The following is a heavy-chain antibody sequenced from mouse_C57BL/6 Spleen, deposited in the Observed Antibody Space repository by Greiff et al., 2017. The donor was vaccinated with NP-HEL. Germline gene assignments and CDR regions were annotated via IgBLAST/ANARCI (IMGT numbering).Heavy chain of an antibody. CDR3: ANADWYFDV. V-gene: IGHV1-82*01. CDR1: GYAFSSSW. CDR2: IYPGDGDT. Sequence: QVQLKESGPELVKPGASVKISCKASGYAFSSSWMNWVKQRPGKGLEWIGRIYPGDGDTNYNGKFKGKATLTADKSSSTAYMQLSSLTSEDSAVYFCANADWYFDVWGTGTTVTVSS. J-gene: IGHJ1*03.